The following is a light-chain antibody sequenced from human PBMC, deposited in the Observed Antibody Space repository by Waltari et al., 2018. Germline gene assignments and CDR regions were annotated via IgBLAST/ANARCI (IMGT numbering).Light chain of an antibody. J-gene: IGLJ1*01. CDR1: SSDVGTSNF. V-gene: IGLV2-23*01. CDR2: EAS. Sequence: QSALTQPASVSGSPGQSLTISCTGSSSDVGTSNFVSWYQEHPGKAPKLLIYEASKRPSGVSTRFSGSKSGNTASLTISGLQAEDEADYYCCSYAGRSTLIFGTGTKVTVL. CDR3: CSYAGRSTLI.